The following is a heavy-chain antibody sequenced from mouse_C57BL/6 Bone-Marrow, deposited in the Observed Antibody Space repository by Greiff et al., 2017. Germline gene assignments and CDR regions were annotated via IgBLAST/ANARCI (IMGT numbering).Heavy chain of an antibody. J-gene: IGHJ2*01. V-gene: IGHV7-3*01. CDR1: GFTFTDYY. CDR3: ARGHSSPDY. D-gene: IGHD3-1*01. CDR2: IRNKANGYTT. Sequence: VQLKESGGGLVQPGGSLSLSCAASGFTFTDYYMSWVRQPPGKALEWLGFIRNKANGYTTEYSASVKGRFTISRDNSQSILYLQMNALRAEDSATYYCARGHSSPDYWGQGTTLTVSS.